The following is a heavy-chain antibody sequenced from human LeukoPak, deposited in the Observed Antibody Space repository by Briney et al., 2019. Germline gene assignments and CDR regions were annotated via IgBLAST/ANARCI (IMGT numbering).Heavy chain of an antibody. Sequence: GGSLRLSCAPSGVTFSSYSMNCVRQAPGEGRGWGSSITSIDDDIYYADSVKGRFTTSRDNAKNSLYLQMNSLRAEDTAVYYSARVNSHGYCSSTSCYSDFDYWGQGTLVTVSS. V-gene: IGHV3-21*01. CDR2: ITSIDDDI. CDR1: GVTFSSYS. CDR3: ARVNSHGYCSSTSCYSDFDY. D-gene: IGHD2-2*01. J-gene: IGHJ4*02.